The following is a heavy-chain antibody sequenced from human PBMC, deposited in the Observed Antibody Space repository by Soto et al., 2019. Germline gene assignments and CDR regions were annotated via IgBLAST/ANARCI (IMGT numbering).Heavy chain of an antibody. D-gene: IGHD2-2*01. V-gene: IGHV3-30*18. J-gene: IGHJ3*02. CDR3: AKGGPDCASTTCYLLVAFDI. CDR2: ISHDGNNK. Sequence: GGSLRLSCAASGFTFSSYGMHWVRQAPGKGLERVAVISHDGNNKYYADSVKGRFTISRDNSKNTLYLQMNSLTTEDTAVYYCAKGGPDCASTTCYLLVAFDIWGQGTMVTVSS. CDR1: GFTFSSYG.